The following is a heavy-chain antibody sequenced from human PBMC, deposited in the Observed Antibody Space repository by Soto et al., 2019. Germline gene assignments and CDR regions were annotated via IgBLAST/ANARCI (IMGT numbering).Heavy chain of an antibody. CDR3: ARVSGSYYYGMDV. J-gene: IGHJ6*02. CDR2: IYHSGST. D-gene: IGHD1-26*01. V-gene: IGHV4-4*02. Sequence: QVQLQESGPGLVKPSGTLSLTCAVSGGSISSSNWWSWVRQPPGKGLEWIGEIYHSGSTNYNPSLKRRVTISVDKSKNQFSLRLTSVTAADTAVYYCARVSGSYYYGMDVWGQGTTVTVSS. CDR1: GGSISSSNW.